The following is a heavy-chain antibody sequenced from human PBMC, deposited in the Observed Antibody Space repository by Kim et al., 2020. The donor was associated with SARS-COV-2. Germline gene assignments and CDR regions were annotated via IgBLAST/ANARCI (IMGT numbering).Heavy chain of an antibody. CDR1: GGSISSSSYY. CDR3: ARAEYSYAHGAVAGTPNWFDP. J-gene: IGHJ5*02. Sequence: SETLSLTCTVSGGSISSSSYYWGWIRQPPGKGLEWIGSIYYSGSTYYNPSLKSRVTISVDTSKNQFSLKLSSVTAADTAVYYCARAEYSYAHGAVAGTPNWFDPWGQGTLVTVSS. V-gene: IGHV4-39*07. D-gene: IGHD5-18*01. CDR2: IYYSGST.